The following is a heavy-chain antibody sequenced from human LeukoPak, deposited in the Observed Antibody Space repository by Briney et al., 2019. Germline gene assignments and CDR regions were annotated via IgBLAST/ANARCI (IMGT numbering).Heavy chain of an antibody. Sequence: VKVSXKASGGTFSSYAISWVRQAPGQGLEWMGGIIPIFGTANYAQKFQGRVTITADESTSTAYMELSSLRSEDTAVYYCARDRSHSSGWYGDYYYGMDVWGQGTTVTVSS. CDR2: IIPIFGTA. D-gene: IGHD6-19*01. J-gene: IGHJ6*02. V-gene: IGHV1-69*01. CDR1: GGTFSSYA. CDR3: ARDRSHSSGWYGDYYYGMDV.